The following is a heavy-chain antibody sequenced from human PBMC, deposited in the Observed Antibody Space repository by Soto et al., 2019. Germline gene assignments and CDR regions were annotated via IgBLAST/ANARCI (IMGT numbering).Heavy chain of an antibody. V-gene: IGHV4-34*01. CDR1: RGSFSGYY. D-gene: IGHD2-2*01. Sequence: ETLSLTCAVYRGSFSGYYWSWIRQSPGMGLQWIGEISHNGTTNYNPSLKSRVTISLDMSKNQFSLKLPSVTAADTAVYYCARVPRLRYCSSTSCSQGSWFDPWGQGTLVTVSS. CDR2: ISHNGTT. CDR3: ARVPRLRYCSSTSCSQGSWFDP. J-gene: IGHJ5*02.